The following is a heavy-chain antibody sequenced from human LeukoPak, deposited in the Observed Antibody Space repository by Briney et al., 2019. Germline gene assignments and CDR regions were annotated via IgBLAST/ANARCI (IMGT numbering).Heavy chain of an antibody. CDR2: ISAYNGDT. J-gene: IGHJ4*02. V-gene: IGHV1-18*01. CDR1: GFTFTRYG. Sequence: GASVKVSCKASGFTFTRYGFSWVRQAPGQGLEWMGWISAYNGDTNYAQNLQGRVTMTTDTSTSTAYMELSRLRSDDTAVYYCASYDCSGGSCPQTKFDYWGQGTLVTVSS. D-gene: IGHD2-15*01. CDR3: ASYDCSGGSCPQTKFDY.